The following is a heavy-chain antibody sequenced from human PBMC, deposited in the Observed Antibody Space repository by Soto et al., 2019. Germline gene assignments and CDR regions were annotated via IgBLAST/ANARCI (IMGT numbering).Heavy chain of an antibody. Sequence: ASVKVSCKASGYTFTSYAMHWVRQAPGQRIEWMGWINAGNGNTKYSQKFQGRVTITRDTSASTAYMELSSLRSEDTAVYYCARDSKGYDFWSGYPGNYGMDVWGQGTTVTVSS. V-gene: IGHV1-3*01. CDR3: ARDSKGYDFWSGYPGNYGMDV. D-gene: IGHD3-3*01. CDR2: INAGNGNT. CDR1: GYTFTSYA. J-gene: IGHJ6*02.